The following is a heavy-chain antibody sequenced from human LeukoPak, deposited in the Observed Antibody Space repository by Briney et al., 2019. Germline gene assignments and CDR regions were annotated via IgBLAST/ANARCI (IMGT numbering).Heavy chain of an antibody. J-gene: IGHJ4*02. V-gene: IGHV3-23*01. D-gene: IGHD6-19*01. Sequence: PGGSLRLSCAASGFTFSSYAMSWVRQAPGKGLEWVSAISSSGGSTHYADSVKGRFTISRDNSKNTLYLQMNSLRAEDTAVYYCAKWRDQSSDGAFDYWGQGTLVTVSS. CDR2: ISSSGGST. CDR1: GFTFSSYA. CDR3: AKWRDQSSDGAFDY.